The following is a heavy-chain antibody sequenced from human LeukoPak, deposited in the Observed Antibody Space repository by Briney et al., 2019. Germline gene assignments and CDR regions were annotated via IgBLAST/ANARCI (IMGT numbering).Heavy chain of an antibody. Sequence: GASVKVSCKASGYTFTDYYMHWVRQAPGQGLEWMGWINTNSGGTNYAQRFQGRVTMTRDTSISTAYMELISLRSDDTAVYYCARTGGRYYSNWFDPWGQGTLVTVSS. CDR2: INTNSGGT. J-gene: IGHJ5*02. CDR1: GYTFTDYY. D-gene: IGHD1-26*01. V-gene: IGHV1-2*02. CDR3: ARTGGRYYSNWFDP.